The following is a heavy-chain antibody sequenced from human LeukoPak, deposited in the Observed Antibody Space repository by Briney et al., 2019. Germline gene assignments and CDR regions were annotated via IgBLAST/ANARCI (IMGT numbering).Heavy chain of an antibody. CDR1: RGTFSSYA. J-gene: IGHJ4*02. CDR2: IIPIFGTA. V-gene: IGHV1-69*13. Sequence: GASVKVSCKASRGTFSSYAISWVRQAPGQGLEWMGGIIPIFGTANYAQKFQGRVTLTADVSTSTACMELSSLRSEDTAVYYCARDHTEYYYDSSVGYFDYWGQGTLVTVSS. D-gene: IGHD3-22*01. CDR3: ARDHTEYYYDSSVGYFDY.